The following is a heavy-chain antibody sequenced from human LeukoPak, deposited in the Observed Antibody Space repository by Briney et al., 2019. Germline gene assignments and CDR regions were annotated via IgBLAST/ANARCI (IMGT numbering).Heavy chain of an antibody. CDR3: AKGSRPVITMIVVVISTFDY. Sequence: PGGSLRLSCAASGFTFSPLGMNWVRQAPGRGLEWVSYISSGSSTTYYADSVKGRFTISRDNAKNSLYLQVNSLRAEDTAVYYCAKGSRPVITMIVVVISTFDYWGQGTLVTVSS. CDR1: GFTFSPLG. J-gene: IGHJ4*02. V-gene: IGHV3-48*01. CDR2: ISSGSSTT. D-gene: IGHD3-22*01.